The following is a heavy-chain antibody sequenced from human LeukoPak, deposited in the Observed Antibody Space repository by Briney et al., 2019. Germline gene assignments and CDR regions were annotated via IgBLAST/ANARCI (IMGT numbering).Heavy chain of an antibody. CDR3: ARHPLSY. CDR2: INHSGST. J-gene: IGHJ4*02. D-gene: IGHD3-16*02. CDR1: GFTFSSYS. Sequence: PGGSLRLSCAASGFTFSSYSMNWIRQPPGKGLEWIGEINHSGSTNYNPSLKSRVTISVDTSKNQFSLKLSSVTAADTAVYYCARHPLSYWGQGTLVTVSS. V-gene: IGHV4-34*01.